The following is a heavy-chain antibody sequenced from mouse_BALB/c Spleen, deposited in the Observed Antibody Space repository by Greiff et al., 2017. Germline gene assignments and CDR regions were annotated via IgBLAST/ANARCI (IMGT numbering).Heavy chain of an antibody. Sequence: VKLVESGPGLVQPSQRLSITCTVSGLSLTSYGVHWVRQSPGKGLEWLGVIWSGGSTDYNAAFISRLSISKDNSKSQVFFKMNSLQANDTAIYYCARNYYYGSSFDYWGQGTTLTVSS. V-gene: IGHV2-2*02. J-gene: IGHJ2*01. CDR2: IWSGGST. CDR3: ARNYYYGSSFDY. CDR1: GLSLTSYG. D-gene: IGHD1-1*01.